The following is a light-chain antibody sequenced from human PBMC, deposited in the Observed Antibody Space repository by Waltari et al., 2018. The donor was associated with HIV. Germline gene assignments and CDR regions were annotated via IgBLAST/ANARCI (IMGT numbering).Light chain of an antibody. CDR2: GEK. V-gene: IGLV3-19*01. J-gene: IGLJ3*02. CDR3: SSRDSSGNSWV. Sequence: SSELTQDPAVSVALGQTVTIRCQGDSLRNYYASWYRQRPGQAPILLCYGEKTRPSGIPDRFSGSNSGNTASLTIIETQAGDEGDYFCSSRDSSGNSWVFGGGTTLTVL. CDR1: SLRNYY.